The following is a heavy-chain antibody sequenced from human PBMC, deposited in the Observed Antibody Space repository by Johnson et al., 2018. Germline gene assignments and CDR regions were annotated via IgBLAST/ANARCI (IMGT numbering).Heavy chain of an antibody. CDR2: ISYDGSNK. CDR3: ANTHVEMATIGGAFDI. D-gene: IGHD5-24*01. CDR1: GFTFSSYG. J-gene: IGHJ3*02. Sequence: VQLVESGGGVVQPGRSLRLSCAASGFTFSSYGMHWVRQAPGKGLEWVAVISYDGSNKYYADSVKGRFTISRYNSRNTLSLQMNRRRAEDSAVYYCANTHVEMATIGGAFDIWGQGTTVTVSS. V-gene: IGHV3-30*18.